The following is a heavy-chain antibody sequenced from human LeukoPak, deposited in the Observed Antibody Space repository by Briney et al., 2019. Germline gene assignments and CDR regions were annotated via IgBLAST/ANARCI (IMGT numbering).Heavy chain of an antibody. CDR2: ISGYNGNT. J-gene: IGHJ6*02. Sequence: ASVKVSCKASGYTFTSYGISWVRQAPGQGLEWMGWISGYNGNTKYAHKVQGRVTMTTDTSTGTAYMELRSLRSDDTAVYYCARAYSHGSDYYYGMDVWGQGTTVTVSS. CDR1: GYTFTSYG. CDR3: ARAYSHGSDYYYGMDV. V-gene: IGHV1-18*01. D-gene: IGHD5-18*01.